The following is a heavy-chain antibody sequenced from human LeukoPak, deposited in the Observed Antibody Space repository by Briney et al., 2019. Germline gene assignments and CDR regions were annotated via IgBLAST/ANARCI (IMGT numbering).Heavy chain of an antibody. J-gene: IGHJ3*02. CDR1: GFTVSSNS. CDR2: IYSDNT. CDR3: AKDLRWGYYYDNPDI. Sequence: PGGSLRLSCTVSGFTVSSNSMSWVRQAPGKGLEWVSFIYSDNTHYSDSVKGRFTISRDNSKNTLYLQMNSLRAEDTAVYYCAKDLRWGYYYDNPDIWGQGTMVTVSS. D-gene: IGHD3-22*01. V-gene: IGHV3-53*01.